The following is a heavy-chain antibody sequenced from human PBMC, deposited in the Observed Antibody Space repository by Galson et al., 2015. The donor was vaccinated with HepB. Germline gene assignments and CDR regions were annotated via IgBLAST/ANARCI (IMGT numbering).Heavy chain of an antibody. CDR2: INAGNGNT. V-gene: IGHV1-3*01. CDR1: GYTFTSYA. J-gene: IGHJ4*02. CDR3: AREPSGYYGRLDY. D-gene: IGHD3-10*01. Sequence: SVKVSCKASGYTFTSYAMHWVRQAPGQRLEWMGWINAGNGNTKYSQKFQGRVTITRDTSASTAYMELSSLRSEDTAVYYCAREPSGYYGRLDYWGQGTLVTVSS.